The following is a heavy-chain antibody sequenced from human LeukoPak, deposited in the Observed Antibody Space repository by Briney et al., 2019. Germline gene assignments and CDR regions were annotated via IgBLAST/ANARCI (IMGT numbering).Heavy chain of an antibody. CDR2: ISWDGGST. D-gene: IGHD5-18*01. CDR3: AKPTRYSYGSYYFDY. Sequence: GGSLRLSCAASGFTFDDYAMHWVRQAPGKGLEWVSLISWDGGSTYYADSVKGRFTISRDNSKNSLYLQMNSLRAEDTALYYCAKPTRYSYGSYYFDYWGQGTLVTVSS. V-gene: IGHV3-43D*03. CDR1: GFTFDDYA. J-gene: IGHJ4*02.